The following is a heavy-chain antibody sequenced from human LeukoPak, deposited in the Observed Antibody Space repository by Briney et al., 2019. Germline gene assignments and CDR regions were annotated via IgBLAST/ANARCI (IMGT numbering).Heavy chain of an antibody. CDR1: GYTFTGHY. D-gene: IGHD6-19*01. CDR3: AREIRKGQWPVFALNY. J-gene: IGHJ4*02. V-gene: IGHV1-2*02. CDR2: INPNNGGT. Sequence: ASVKVSCKASGYTFTGHYMHWLRQAPEQGREWMGWINPNNGGTNYAQKFQGRVTVTRDTSISTAYMELSRLRSDGTAVYYCAREIRKGQWPVFALNYWGQGTLVTVSS.